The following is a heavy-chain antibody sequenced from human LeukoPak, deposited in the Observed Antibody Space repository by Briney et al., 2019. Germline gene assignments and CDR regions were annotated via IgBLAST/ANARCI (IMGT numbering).Heavy chain of an antibody. V-gene: IGHV4-34*01. D-gene: IGHD6-13*01. Sequence: SETLSLTCAVYGGSFSGYYWSWIRQPPGKGLEWIGEINHSGSTYYNPSLKSRVTLSVDTSKNQFTLKLSSVTAADTAVYYRARSPGIAAAGANWFDPWGQGTLVAVSS. CDR3: ARSPGIAAAGANWFDP. CDR2: INHSGST. CDR1: GGSFSGYY. J-gene: IGHJ5*02.